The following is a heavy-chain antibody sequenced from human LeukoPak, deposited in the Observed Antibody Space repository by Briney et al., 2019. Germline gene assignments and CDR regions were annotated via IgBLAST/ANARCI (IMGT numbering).Heavy chain of an antibody. CDR3: AKQSAGSAAWYSLHYDF. V-gene: IGHV3-23*01. CDR1: GFALSSYA. CDR2: VDGGGGGT. D-gene: IGHD6-13*01. J-gene: IGHJ4*02. Sequence: GGSLRLSCAACGFALSSYAMTWVRQAPGRGLEWVSSVDGGGGGTYYADSVKGRFTISRDNSKDTLYLQMNGLRAEDTAVYFCAKQSAGSAAWYSLHYDFWGQGTLVTVSS.